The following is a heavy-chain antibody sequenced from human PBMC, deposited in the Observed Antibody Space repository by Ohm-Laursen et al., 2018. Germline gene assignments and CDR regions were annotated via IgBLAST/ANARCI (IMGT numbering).Heavy chain of an antibody. CDR3: ARGDFGDYNWFDP. CDR2: IHYSGST. Sequence: GTLSLTCTVSGASINNYCWNWIRQPAGKGLEWIGRIHYSGSTSYNPSLQGRVTISLDTSNQQFSLKLTSVTAADTAVYYCARGDFGDYNWFDPWGQGTRITVSS. CDR1: GASINNYC. V-gene: IGHV4-4*07. J-gene: IGHJ5*02. D-gene: IGHD4-17*01.